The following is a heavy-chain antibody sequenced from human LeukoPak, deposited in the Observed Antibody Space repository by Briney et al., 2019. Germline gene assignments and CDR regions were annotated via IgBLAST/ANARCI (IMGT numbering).Heavy chain of an antibody. D-gene: IGHD1-26*01. V-gene: IGHV4-59*01. J-gene: IGHJ4*02. CDR3: ARGGGSYAFDY. CDR2: IYYSGST. CDR1: GCSISSYY. Sequence: SETLSLTCPVCGCSISSYYWSWIRPPPGKGLAWIGYIYYSGSTNYNPSLKSRVTISVDTSKNQFSLKLSSVTAADTAVYYCARGGGSYAFDYWGQGTLVTVSS.